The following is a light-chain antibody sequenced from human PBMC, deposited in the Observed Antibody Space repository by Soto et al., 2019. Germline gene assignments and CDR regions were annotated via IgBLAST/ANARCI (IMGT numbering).Light chain of an antibody. CDR2: KAS. CDR1: QSISSW. J-gene: IGKJ1*01. V-gene: IGKV1-5*03. Sequence: DIQLTQSPATVSASEGDRVTITCRASQSISSWLAWYQQKPGKAPKLLIYKASSLESGVPSRFSGSGSGTEFTLTISSLQPDDFATYYCQQYNSYPWTFGQGTKVDIK. CDR3: QQYNSYPWT.